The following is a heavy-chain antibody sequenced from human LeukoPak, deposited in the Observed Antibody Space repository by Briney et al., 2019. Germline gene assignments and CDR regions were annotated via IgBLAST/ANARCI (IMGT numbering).Heavy chain of an antibody. D-gene: IGHD3-22*01. CDR2: ISSNGGST. CDR1: GFTFSSYA. V-gene: IGHV3-64D*09. J-gene: IGHJ4*02. Sequence: GGSLGLSCSASGFTFSSYAMHWVRQAPGKGLEYVSAISSNGGSTYYADSVKGRFTFSRDNSKNTLYLQMSSLRAEDTAVYYCLYDSSGYYAHYFDYWGQGTLVTVSS. CDR3: LYDSSGYYAHYFDY.